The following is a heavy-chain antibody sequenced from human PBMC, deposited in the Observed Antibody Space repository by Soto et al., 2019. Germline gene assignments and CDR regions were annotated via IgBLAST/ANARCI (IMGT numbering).Heavy chain of an antibody. D-gene: IGHD2-21*02. J-gene: IGHJ4*02. CDR2: ISYDGSNK. CDR3: AKDKVPVVVTAPFDY. Sequence: QVQLVESGGGVVQPGRSLRLSCAASGFTFSSYGMHWVRQAPGKGPEWVAVISYDGSNKYYADSVKGRFTISRDNSKNTLYLQMNSLRAEDTAVYYCAKDKVPVVVTAPFDYLGQGTLVTVSS. V-gene: IGHV3-30*18. CDR1: GFTFSSYG.